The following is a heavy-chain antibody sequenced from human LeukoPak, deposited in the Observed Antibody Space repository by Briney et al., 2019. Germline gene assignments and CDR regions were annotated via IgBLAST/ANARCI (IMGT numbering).Heavy chain of an antibody. CDR1: GFTFSSYW. CDR3: ARAVSFVLRYYYYYMDV. CDR2: IKQDGSEK. V-gene: IGHV3-7*01. D-gene: IGHD5-12*01. J-gene: IGHJ6*03. Sequence: RGSLRLSCAASGFTFSSYWMSWVRQAPGKGLEWVANIKQDGSEKYYVDSVKGRFTISRDNAKNSLYLQMNSLRAEDTAVYYCARAVSFVLRYYYYYMDVWGKGTTVTVSS.